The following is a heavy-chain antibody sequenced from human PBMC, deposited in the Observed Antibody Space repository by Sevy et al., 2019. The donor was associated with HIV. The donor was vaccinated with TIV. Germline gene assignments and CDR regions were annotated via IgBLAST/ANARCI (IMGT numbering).Heavy chain of an antibody. D-gene: IGHD2-8*01. J-gene: IGHJ4*02. CDR1: GFTFSKYS. CDR2: LSFGCGEI. V-gene: IGHV3-23*01. CDR3: AREGCTKPHDY. Sequence: GGSLRLSCAASGFTFSKYSMSWVRQPPGKGLEWVSTLSFGCGEINYADSVKGRFTISRDNSKSSVSLQMNNLRPEDTDVYYCAREGCTKPHDYWGQGTLVTVSS.